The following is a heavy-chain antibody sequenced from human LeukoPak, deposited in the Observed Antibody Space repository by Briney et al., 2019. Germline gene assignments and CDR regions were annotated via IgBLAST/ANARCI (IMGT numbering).Heavy chain of an antibody. Sequence: SETLSLTCTVSGGSINTYYWSWIRQPPGKGLEWIGYIYYSGSTNYNPSLKSRVTISVDTSKNQFSLKLSSVTAADTAVYYCARADDILTGSFDYWGQGTLVTVSS. V-gene: IGHV4-59*01. CDR2: IYYSGST. D-gene: IGHD3-9*01. CDR1: GGSINTYY. J-gene: IGHJ4*02. CDR3: ARADDILTGSFDY.